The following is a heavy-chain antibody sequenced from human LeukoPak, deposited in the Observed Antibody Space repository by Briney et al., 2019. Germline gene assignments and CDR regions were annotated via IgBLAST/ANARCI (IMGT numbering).Heavy chain of an antibody. CDR2: IKQDGSEE. V-gene: IGHV3-7*01. CDR1: GFTFSSYW. J-gene: IGHJ6*03. D-gene: IGHD2/OR15-2a*01. Sequence: TGGSLRLSCAASGFTFSSYWMSWVRQAPGKGLEWVANIKQDGSEEYYVDSVKGRFTISRDNAKNSLYLQMNSLTAEDTAVYYCARLLSNYYYYYMDVWGKGTTVTVSS. CDR3: ARLLSNYYYYYMDV.